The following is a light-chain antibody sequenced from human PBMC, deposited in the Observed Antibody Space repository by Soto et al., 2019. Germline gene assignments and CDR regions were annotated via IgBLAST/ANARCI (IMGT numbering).Light chain of an antibody. CDR1: SSDVGGYNY. CDR2: EVT. Sequence: QSALTQPPSASGSPGQSVTISCTGTSSDVGGYNYISWYQQHPGKAPKLVIFEVTQRPSGVPDRFSGSKSGNTASLTVSGLQAEDEADYYCSSYGGNKNYVLFGGGTKLTVL. CDR3: SSYGGNKNYVL. J-gene: IGLJ3*02. V-gene: IGLV2-8*01.